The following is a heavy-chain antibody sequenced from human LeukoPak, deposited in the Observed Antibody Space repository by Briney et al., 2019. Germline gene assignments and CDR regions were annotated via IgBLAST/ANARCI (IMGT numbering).Heavy chain of an antibody. Sequence: QPGGSLRLSCVASGFSFNNYAMNWVRQAPGKGLEWVSLIIGSSGSTFYADSVKGRFIISRDKSKNTLYLQMNSLRADDTAVYYCAKGAYDYIEIAYFDYWGQGSLVTVSS. V-gene: IGHV3-23*01. D-gene: IGHD5-12*01. CDR2: IIGSSGST. CDR1: GFSFNNYA. J-gene: IGHJ4*02. CDR3: AKGAYDYIEIAYFDY.